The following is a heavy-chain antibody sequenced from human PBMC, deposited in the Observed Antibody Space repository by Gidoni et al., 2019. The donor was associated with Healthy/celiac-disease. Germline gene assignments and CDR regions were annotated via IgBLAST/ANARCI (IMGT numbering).Heavy chain of an antibody. CDR1: GFTFNSYA. J-gene: IGHJ6*02. CDR3: ANHPTYYYDSSGYDTRGYYGMDV. Sequence: EVQLLVSGGGVVLPGGYRRLSCAASGFTFNSYAMRWVRQAPGQGLEWVSAISGSGGSTYYADSVKCRFTISRDNSKNTLYLQMNSLRAEDTAVYYCANHPTYYYDSSGYDTRGYYGMDVWGQGTTVTVSS. D-gene: IGHD3-22*01. V-gene: IGHV3-23*01. CDR2: ISGSGGST.